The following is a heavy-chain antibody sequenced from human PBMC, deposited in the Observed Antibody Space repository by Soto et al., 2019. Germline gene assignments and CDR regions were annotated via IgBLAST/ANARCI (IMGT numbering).Heavy chain of an antibody. V-gene: IGHV3-49*04. CDR3: TRGREYSSSIPPGY. Sequence: PGGSLRLSCTASGFTFGDYAMSWVRQAPGKGLEWVGFIRSKAYGGTTEYAASVKGRFTISRDDSKSIAYLQMNSLKTEDTAVYYCTRGREYSSSIPPGYWGQGTLVTVSS. CDR2: IRSKAYGGTT. CDR1: GFTFGDYA. J-gene: IGHJ4*02. D-gene: IGHD6-6*01.